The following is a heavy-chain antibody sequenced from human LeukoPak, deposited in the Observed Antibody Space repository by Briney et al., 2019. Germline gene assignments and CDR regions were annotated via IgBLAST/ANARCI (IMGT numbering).Heavy chain of an antibody. Sequence: ETGGSLRLSCAASGFTFSDYYMSWIRQAPGKGLEWVSYISSSGSTIYYADSVKGRFTISRDNAKNSLYLQMNSLRAEDTAVYYCARDRKQPVLGYFDYWGQGTLVTVSS. CDR3: ARDRKQPVLGYFDY. J-gene: IGHJ4*02. CDR2: ISSSGSTI. CDR1: GFTFSDYY. D-gene: IGHD6-13*01. V-gene: IGHV3-11*04.